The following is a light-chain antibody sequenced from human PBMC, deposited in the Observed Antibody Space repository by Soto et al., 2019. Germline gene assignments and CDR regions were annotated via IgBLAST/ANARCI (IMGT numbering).Light chain of an antibody. CDR1: QSISSH. V-gene: IGKV3-11*01. CDR2: DAS. CDR3: QQRPTWPLT. J-gene: IGKJ4*01. Sequence: IVLTQSPATLSLSPGERATLSCRASQSISSHLAWHQQKPGQAPRLLMYDASNRATDIPARFSGSGSGTDFTLTISSLEPEDFAVYYCQQRPTWPLTFGGGTKVEIK.